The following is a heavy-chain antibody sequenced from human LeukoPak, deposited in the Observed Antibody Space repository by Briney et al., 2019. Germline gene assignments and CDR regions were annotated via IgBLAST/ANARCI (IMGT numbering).Heavy chain of an antibody. J-gene: IGHJ3*02. D-gene: IGHD6-19*01. Sequence: ASVKVSCKASGYTFTSYAMHWVRQAPGQRLEWMGGINAGNGNSKYSQKFHGRVTITTDTSASTAYMELSSLRSEDTAVYYCARGPRIAVAGAVDICGQGTMVSASS. CDR2: INAGNGNS. CDR3: ARGPRIAVAGAVDI. CDR1: GYTFTSYA. V-gene: IGHV1-3*01.